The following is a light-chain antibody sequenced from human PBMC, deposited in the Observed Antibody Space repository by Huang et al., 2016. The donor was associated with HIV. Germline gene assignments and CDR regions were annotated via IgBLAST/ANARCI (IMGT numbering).Light chain of an antibody. CDR3: LQHKNFHAPT. CDR1: QDIYNY. J-gene: IGKJ1*01. CDR2: GTS. V-gene: IGKV1-17*03. Sequence: DIQLTQSPSAMAASVGDRVIITCRATQDIYNYLAWFQQQPGKAPKRLIYGTSSLQTGVTSRCSGSGAGTEFTLTINNLQPEDYASYFCLQHKNFHAPTFGQGTKVEIK.